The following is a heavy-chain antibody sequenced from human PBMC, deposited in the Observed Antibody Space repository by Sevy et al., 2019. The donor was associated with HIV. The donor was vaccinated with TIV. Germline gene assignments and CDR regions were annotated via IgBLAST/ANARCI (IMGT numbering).Heavy chain of an antibody. J-gene: IGHJ4*02. D-gene: IGHD2-2*01. CDR1: GGSFSGYS. CDR3: ARGRQAYVVVVPSTVPFDY. V-gene: IGHV4-34*01. CDR2: INHTGTL. Sequence: SETLSLTCAVYGGSFSGYSWNWIRQSPGKGLEWIGEINHTGTLKYNPSLKSRVTISVDASKNHLSLHLSSVTAADTAIYYCARGRQAYVVVVPSTVPFDYWGQGTLVTVSS.